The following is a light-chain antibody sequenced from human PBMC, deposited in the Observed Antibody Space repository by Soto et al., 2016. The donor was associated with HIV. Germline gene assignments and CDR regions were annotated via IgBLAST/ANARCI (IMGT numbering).Light chain of an antibody. CDR2: EDN. J-gene: IGLJ3*02. CDR3: HSMSDGIEV. Sequence: SYELTQSSSVSVSPGQTVTITCSGDVLAKKYARWFQQKPGQAPLLIIHEDNRRLSGIPERFSGSSSGTAVSLIINGAQSEDEADYYCHSMSDGIEVFGGGTKVTVL. V-gene: IGLV3-27*01. CDR1: VLAKKY.